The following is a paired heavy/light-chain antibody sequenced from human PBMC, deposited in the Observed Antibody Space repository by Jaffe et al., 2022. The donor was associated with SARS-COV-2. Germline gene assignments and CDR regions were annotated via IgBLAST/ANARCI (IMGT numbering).Light chain of an antibody. V-gene: IGKV2-30*01. Sequence: DVVMTQSPLSLPVTLGQPASISCRSSQGLVYGDGNIYLNWFQQRPGQSPRRLIYQVSHRDSGVPDRFSGSGSGTDFTLKISRVEAEDVGVYYCMQGTHWPPGYTFGQGTKLEIK. CDR1: QGLVYGDGNIY. J-gene: IGKJ2*01. CDR2: QVS. CDR3: MQGTHWPPGYT.
Heavy chain of an antibody. CDR2: IKSKIDGGTA. CDR3: ATDSVVATPSY. V-gene: IGHV3-15*01. Sequence: EVQLVESGGGLVKPGGSLRLSCAASGITFNSAWMTWVRQAPGKGLEWVGRIKSKIDGGTADYAAPVKGRFTISRDDSRAIVYLQMDSLKIEDTAVYFCATDSVVATPSYWGQGSLVTVSS. J-gene: IGHJ4*02. CDR1: GITFNSAW. D-gene: IGHD2-15*01.